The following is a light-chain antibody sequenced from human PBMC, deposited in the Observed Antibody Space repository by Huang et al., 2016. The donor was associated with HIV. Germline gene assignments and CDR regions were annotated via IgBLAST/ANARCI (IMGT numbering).Light chain of an antibody. V-gene: IGKV1-39*01. CDR2: AAS. J-gene: IGKJ2*01. CDR1: QSISSY. CDR3: QQSYSTPLMYT. Sequence: IQMTQSPSSLSASVGDRVTITCRASQSISSYLNWYQQKPGKAPKLLIYAASSLQSGVPSRFSGSGSGTDFTLTISSLQPEDFATYYCQQSYSTPLMYTFGQGTKLEIK.